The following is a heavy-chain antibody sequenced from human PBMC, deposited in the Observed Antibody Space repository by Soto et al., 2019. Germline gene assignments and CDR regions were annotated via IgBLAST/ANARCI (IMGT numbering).Heavy chain of an antibody. CDR3: ARVRYYDSSGYYRPAFDY. J-gene: IGHJ4*02. Sequence: LSLTCTVSGGSISSGGYYWSWIRQHPGKGLEWIGYIYYSGSTYYNPSLKSRVTISVDTSKNQFSLKLSSVTAADMAVYYCARVRYYDSSGYYRPAFDYWGQGTLVTVSS. D-gene: IGHD3-22*01. CDR1: GGSISSGGYY. V-gene: IGHV4-31*03. CDR2: IYYSGST.